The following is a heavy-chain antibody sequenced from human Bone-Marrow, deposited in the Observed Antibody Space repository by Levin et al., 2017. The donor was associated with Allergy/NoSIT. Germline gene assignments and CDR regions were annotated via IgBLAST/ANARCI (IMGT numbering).Heavy chain of an antibody. CDR1: GFTFSSYE. CDR3: ARDHKLRRSDAFDI. J-gene: IGHJ3*02. D-gene: IGHD3-3*01. V-gene: IGHV3-48*03. Sequence: GGSLRLSCAASGFTFSSYEMNWVRQAPGKGLEWVSYISSSGSTIYYADSVKGRFTISRDNAKNSLYLQMNSLRAEDTAVYYCARDHKLRRSDAFDIWGQGTMVTVSS. CDR2: ISSSGSTI.